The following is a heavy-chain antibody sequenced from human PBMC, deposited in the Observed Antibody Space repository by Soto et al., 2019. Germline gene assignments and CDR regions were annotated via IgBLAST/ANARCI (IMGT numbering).Heavy chain of an antibody. V-gene: IGHV2-26*01. CDR2: IFSNDEK. J-gene: IGHJ4*02. CDR1: GFSLSNARMG. D-gene: IGHD3-22*01. CDR3: ARIWYYDSSGYYPWYFDY. Sequence: QVTLKESGPVLVNPTETLTLTCTVSGFSLSNARMGVSWIRQPPGKALEWLAHIFSNDEKSYSTSLKSRLTISKDTSKSQVVLTMTNMDPVDTATYYCARIWYYDSSGYYPWYFDYWGQGTLVTVSS.